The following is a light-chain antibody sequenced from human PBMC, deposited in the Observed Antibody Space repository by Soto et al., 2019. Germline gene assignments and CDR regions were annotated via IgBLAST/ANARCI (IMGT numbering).Light chain of an antibody. CDR3: QQYGRSPHS. CDR2: DAS. J-gene: IGKJ2*03. Sequence: ELVLTQSPATLSLSPGGSATLSCRASQSVSRYLAWYQQKPGQPLRLLIYDASKRAAGIPARFSGSGSGTDFTLTISSLEPEDFAIYYCQQYGRSPHSFGRGTHLEIK. V-gene: IGKV3-11*01. CDR1: QSVSRY.